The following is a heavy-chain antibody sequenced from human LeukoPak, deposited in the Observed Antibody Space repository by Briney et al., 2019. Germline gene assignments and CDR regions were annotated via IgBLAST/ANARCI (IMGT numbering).Heavy chain of an antibody. D-gene: IGHD4-23*01. V-gene: IGHV1-8*01. Sequence: GASVKVSCKASGCTFTNYDINWVRQATGQGLEWMGYMKPNSGNTGYAQKFQGRVTMTRDTSISTAYMELSSLTSEDTAVYYCATELRWKDHWGQGTLVTVSS. CDR1: GCTFTNYD. J-gene: IGHJ4*02. CDR3: ATELRWKDH. CDR2: MKPNSGNT.